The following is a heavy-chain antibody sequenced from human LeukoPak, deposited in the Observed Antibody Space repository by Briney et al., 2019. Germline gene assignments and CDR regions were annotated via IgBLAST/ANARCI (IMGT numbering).Heavy chain of an antibody. CDR2: ISSSSSYI. J-gene: IGHJ4*02. Sequence: GGSLRLSCAASGLTFSSYSMNWVRQAPGKGLEWVSSISSSSSYIYYADSVKGRFTISRDNAKNSLYLQMNSLRAEDTAVYYCARDATVGGPFDYWGQGTLVTVSS. V-gene: IGHV3-21*01. CDR3: ARDATVGGPFDY. D-gene: IGHD4-23*01. CDR1: GLTFSSYS.